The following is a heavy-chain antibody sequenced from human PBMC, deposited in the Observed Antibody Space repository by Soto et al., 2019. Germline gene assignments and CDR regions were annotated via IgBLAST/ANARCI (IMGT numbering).Heavy chain of an antibody. V-gene: IGHV4-59*08. D-gene: IGHD4-17*01. Sequence: QVQLQQSGPRLVKPSETLSLTCTVSSGPDRSHNWGWIRQPPGRGLEWIGYVYYTGDTAYNPSRRSRLSTSADTSTNDISLTLSSVTAADTAVYYCVRQGIDYLHGLVDVWGQGTTVSVSS. J-gene: IGHJ6*02. CDR1: SGPDRSHN. CDR3: VRQGIDYLHGLVDV. CDR2: VYYTGDT.